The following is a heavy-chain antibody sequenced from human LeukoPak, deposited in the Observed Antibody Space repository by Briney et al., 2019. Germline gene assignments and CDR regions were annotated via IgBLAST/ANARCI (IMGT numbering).Heavy chain of an antibody. D-gene: IGHD5-18*01. CDR3: AGGYSYGRDAFDI. V-gene: IGHV3-53*01. J-gene: IGHJ3*02. CDR2: IYSGGST. Sequence: GGSLRLSCAASGFTVSSNYMSWVRQAPGKGLEWVSIIYSGGSTFYADSVKGRFTISRDNSKNTLYLQMNSLRAEDTAVYYCAGGYSYGRDAFDIWGQGTMVTVSS. CDR1: GFTVSSNY.